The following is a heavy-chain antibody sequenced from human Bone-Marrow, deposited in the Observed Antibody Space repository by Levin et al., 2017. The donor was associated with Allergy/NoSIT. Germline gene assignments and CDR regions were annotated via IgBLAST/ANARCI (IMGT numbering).Heavy chain of an antibody. V-gene: IGHV3-30-3*01. D-gene: IGHD2-15*01. CDR1: GFTFSSYA. J-gene: IGHJ5*02. CDR3: ARGRYCSGGSCYSKYDWFDP. Sequence: GGSLRLSCAASGFTFSSYAMHWVRQAPGKGLEWVAVISYDGSNKYYADSVKGRFTISRDNSKNTLYLQMNSLRAEDTAVYYCARGRYCSGGSCYSKYDWFDPWGQGTLVTVSS. CDR2: ISYDGSNK.